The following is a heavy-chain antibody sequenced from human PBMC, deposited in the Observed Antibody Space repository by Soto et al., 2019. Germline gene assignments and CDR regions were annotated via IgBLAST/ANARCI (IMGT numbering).Heavy chain of an antibody. V-gene: IGHV1-69*08. CDR3: ARDGSSGYAPDY. Sequence: QVQLVQSGAEVKKPGSSVKVSCKASGGTFSSYTISWVRQAPGQGLEWMGRIIPILGIANYAQKFQGRVTITADKSTSTAYMELSSLRSEDTAVYYCARDGSSGYAPDYWGQGTLVTVSS. J-gene: IGHJ4*02. D-gene: IGHD5-12*01. CDR2: IIPILGIA. CDR1: GGTFSSYT.